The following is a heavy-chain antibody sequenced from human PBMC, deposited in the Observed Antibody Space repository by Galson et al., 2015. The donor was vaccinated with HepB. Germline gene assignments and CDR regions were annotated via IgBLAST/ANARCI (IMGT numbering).Heavy chain of an antibody. CDR1: GFTFSSYS. J-gene: IGHJ5*02. CDR2: IGSSSRYI. V-gene: IGHV3-21*01. D-gene: IGHD4-11*01. Sequence: SLRLSCAASGFTFSSYSMNWVRQAPGKGLEWVSSIGSSSRYIYYADSMKGRFTISRDDAKNSLFLQMDSLRAEDTALYYCARGGFMTTINHGWFDPWGQGTLVTVSS. CDR3: ARGGFMTTINHGWFDP.